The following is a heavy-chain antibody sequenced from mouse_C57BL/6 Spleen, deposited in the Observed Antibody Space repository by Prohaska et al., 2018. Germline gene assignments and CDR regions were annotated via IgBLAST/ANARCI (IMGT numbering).Heavy chain of an antibody. CDR1: GYTFTTHG. D-gene: IGHD1-1*01. CDR3: ARHYYGSSYYFDY. Sequence: QIQLVQSGPELKKPGETVKISCKASGYTFTTHGMSWVKQAPGKGLKWMGWINTYSGVPTYADDFKGRFAFSLETSASTAYLQINNLKNEDTATYFCARHYYGSSYYFDYWGQGTTLTVSS. J-gene: IGHJ2*01. V-gene: IGHV9-3*01. CDR2: INTYSGVP.